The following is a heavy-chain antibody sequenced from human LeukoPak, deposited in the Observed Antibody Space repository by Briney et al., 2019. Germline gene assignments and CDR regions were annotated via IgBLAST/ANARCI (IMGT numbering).Heavy chain of an antibody. Sequence: GGSLRLSCAASGFTFSSYAMSWVRQAPGKGLEWVSAISGSGGSTYYADSVKGRFTISRDNSKSTLYLQVSSLRAEGTAVYYCATFGVIVRTDYIDYWGQGALVAVSS. CDR1: GFTFSSYA. CDR2: ISGSGGST. D-gene: IGHD3-3*01. J-gene: IGHJ4*02. CDR3: ATFGVIVRTDYIDY. V-gene: IGHV3-23*01.